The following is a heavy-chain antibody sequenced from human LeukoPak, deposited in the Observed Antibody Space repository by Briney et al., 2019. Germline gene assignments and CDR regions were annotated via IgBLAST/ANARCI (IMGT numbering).Heavy chain of an antibody. CDR3: TRRRGSDFFFDS. Sequence: PGGSLRLSCAASGFTVSENYLTWVRQAPEKGLEWVSVIYNSGRTYYADSVKDRFIISRDNSKNTVHLQMNSLRAEDTAVYYCTRRRGSDFFFDSWGRGALVTVSS. V-gene: IGHV3-66*01. J-gene: IGHJ4*02. D-gene: IGHD2-21*02. CDR2: IYNSGRT. CDR1: GFTVSENY.